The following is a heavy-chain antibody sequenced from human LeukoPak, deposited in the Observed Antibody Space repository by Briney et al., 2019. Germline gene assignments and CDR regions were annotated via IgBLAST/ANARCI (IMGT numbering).Heavy chain of an antibody. Sequence: GGSLRLSCAASGITFTSHAMSWVRQAPGKGLEWVSLISGTGGHTFYGDSVKGRFTISRDNSKSTLYLQMNSLRAEDTAVYYCAKGGVATMKDGYNYYYTTWKSGAEGPRSPST. CDR1: GITFTSHA. CDR2: ISGTGGHT. J-gene: IGHJ6*03. CDR3: AKGGVATMKDGYNYYYTTWKS. V-gene: IGHV3-23*01. D-gene: IGHD5-24*01.